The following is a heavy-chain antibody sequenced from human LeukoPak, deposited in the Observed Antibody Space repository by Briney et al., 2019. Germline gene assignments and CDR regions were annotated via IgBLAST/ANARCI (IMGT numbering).Heavy chain of an antibody. CDR1: GFTLSSYW. Sequence: QPGGSLRLSCAASGFTLSSYWMSWVRQAPGKGLEWVANIKQDGSEKYYVDSVKGRFTIPRDNAKNSVYLQMNSLRAEDTAVYYCARAIGKSEGYWGQGTLVTVSS. CDR2: IKQDGSEK. V-gene: IGHV3-7*01. CDR3: ARAIGKSEGY. D-gene: IGHD4-23*01. J-gene: IGHJ4*02.